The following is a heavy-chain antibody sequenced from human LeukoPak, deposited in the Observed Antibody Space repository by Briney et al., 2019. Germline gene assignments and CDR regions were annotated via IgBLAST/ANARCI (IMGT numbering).Heavy chain of an antibody. CDR2: VNCNSGGT. CDR1: GYTFTGFY. D-gene: IGHD5-12*01. V-gene: IGHV1-2*02. CDR3: ARDWFVDSGDDPFPFDY. J-gene: IGHJ4*02. Sequence: ASVKVSRKASGYTFTGFYIHWVRQAPGQGLEWMGWVNCNSGGTNYAQMFQGRVTMTRDTSISTAYSELNRLTSDDTAIYYCARDWFVDSGDDPFPFDYWGQGTLVSVSS.